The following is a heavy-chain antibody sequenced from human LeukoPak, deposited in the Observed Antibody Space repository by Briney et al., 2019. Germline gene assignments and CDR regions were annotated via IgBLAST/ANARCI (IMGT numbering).Heavy chain of an antibody. CDR3: ARESLGLGIAVAGTYY. CDR2: IYHSGST. D-gene: IGHD6-19*01. V-gene: IGHV4-4*02. J-gene: IGHJ4*02. CDR1: GGSISSSNW. Sequence: SETLSLTCAVSGGSISSSNWWSWVRQPPGKGLEWIGEIYHSGSTNYSPSLKSRVTISVDKSKNQFSLKLSSVTAADTAVYYCARESLGLGIAVAGTYYWGQGTLVTVSS.